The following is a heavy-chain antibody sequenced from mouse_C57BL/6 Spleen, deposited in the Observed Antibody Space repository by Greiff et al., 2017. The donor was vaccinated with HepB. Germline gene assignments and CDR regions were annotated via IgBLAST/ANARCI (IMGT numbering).Heavy chain of an antibody. Sequence: VQLQQPGPELVKPGASVKLSCKASGYTFTSYWMHWVKQRPGQGLEWIGNINPSNGGTNYNEKFKSKATLTVDKSSSTAYMQLSSLTSEDSAVYYCARGDYGSSYWFAYWGQGTLVTVSA. J-gene: IGHJ3*01. D-gene: IGHD1-1*01. V-gene: IGHV1-53*01. CDR2: INPSNGGT. CDR1: GYTFTSYW. CDR3: ARGDYGSSYWFAY.